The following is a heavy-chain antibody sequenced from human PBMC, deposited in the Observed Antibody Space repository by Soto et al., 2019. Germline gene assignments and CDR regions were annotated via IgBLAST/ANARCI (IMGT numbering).Heavy chain of an antibody. V-gene: IGHV3-64D*06. CDR1: GFAFSNYA. Sequence: PGGSLRLSCPVFGFAFSNYAMHWVRQAPGKGLQYVSSISSNGGSTYYADSVQGRFTISRDNSRNTLYLQMSSLRLEDTAVYYCVKDRYVDYWGQGTLVTVSS. CDR3: VKDRYVDY. CDR2: ISSNGGST. J-gene: IGHJ4*02.